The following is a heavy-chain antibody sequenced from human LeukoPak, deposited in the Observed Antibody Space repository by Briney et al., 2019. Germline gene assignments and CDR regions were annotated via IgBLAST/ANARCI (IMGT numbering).Heavy chain of an antibody. J-gene: IGHJ4*02. CDR2: VYYSGST. D-gene: IGHD3-16*01. CDR3: ARGGMAAVFDY. Sequence: PSETLSLTCTVSGGSIGTSYWSWIRQPPGKQLEWIGYVYYSGSTNYSPSLKSRVTISVDTSKNQFSLKLTSVTAADTAVYYCARGGMAAVFDYWGQGTLVTVYS. CDR1: GGSIGTSY. V-gene: IGHV4-59*08.